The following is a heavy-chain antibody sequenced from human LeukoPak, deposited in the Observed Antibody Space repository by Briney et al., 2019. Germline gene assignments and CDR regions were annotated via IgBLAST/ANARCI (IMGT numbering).Heavy chain of an antibody. V-gene: IGHV3-48*02. J-gene: IGHJ4*02. CDR3: AREGYYDILTGYAYYFDY. D-gene: IGHD3-9*01. Sequence: GGSLRLSCAASGFTFSSYSMNWVRQAPGKGLGWVSYISSSSSTIYYADSVKGRFTISRDNAKNSLYLQMNSLRDEDTAVYYCAREGYYDILTGYAYYFDYWGQGTLVTVSS. CDR2: ISSSSSTI. CDR1: GFTFSSYS.